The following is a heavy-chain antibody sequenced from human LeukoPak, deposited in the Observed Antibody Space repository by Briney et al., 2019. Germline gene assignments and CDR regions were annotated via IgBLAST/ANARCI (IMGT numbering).Heavy chain of an antibody. J-gene: IGHJ4*02. CDR1: GSTSRNKK. Sequence: GGSLSPSCPAPGSTSRNKKMNWAARPQGKGLEGVSSISSSNNYIYYADSVKGRFTISRDNAKNSLYLQMNSLRAEDTAVYYCARRSPNYYFDYWGQGTPVTVSS. V-gene: IGHV3-21*01. CDR2: ISSSNNYI. CDR3: ARRSPNYYFDY.